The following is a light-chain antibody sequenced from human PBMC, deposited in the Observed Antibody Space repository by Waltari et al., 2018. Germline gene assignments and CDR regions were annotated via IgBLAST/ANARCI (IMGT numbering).Light chain of an antibody. CDR1: QNFLDTSTRRNY. J-gene: IGKJ4*01. CDR2: WAS. V-gene: IGKV4-1*01. CDR3: QQYYGTPLT. Sequence: DIVMTQSPDSLAVSLGERATINCTSSQNFLDTSTRRNYLAWDQPRPGQPPKLLFSWASTRESGVPDRFTGRGSGTDFTLTSSSLQPEDVAVYYCQQYYGTPLTFGGGTRVEIK.